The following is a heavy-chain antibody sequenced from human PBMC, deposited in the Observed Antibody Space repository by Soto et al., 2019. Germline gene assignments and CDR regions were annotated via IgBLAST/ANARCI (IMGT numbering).Heavy chain of an antibody. CDR2: INVYNGNT. V-gene: IGHV1-18*01. CDR3: ARGVGSGSYYNQYNWFDP. CDR1: GYSFTRYG. Sequence: ASVKVSCKASGYSFTRYGIGWARQAPGQWLEWMGWINVYNGNTKYAQKVQGRVTMTTDTSTSTAYMELRSLRSDDTAVYYCARGVGSGSYYNQYNWFDPWGQGTLVTVSS. J-gene: IGHJ5*02. D-gene: IGHD3-10*01.